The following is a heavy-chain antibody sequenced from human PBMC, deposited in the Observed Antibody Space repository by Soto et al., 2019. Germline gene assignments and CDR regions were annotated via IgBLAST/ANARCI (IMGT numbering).Heavy chain of an antibody. CDR2: ISGSGGST. CDR1: GFTFSSYG. CDR3: AKEDSSGYYFRFGNY. Sequence: GGFLRLSCAASGFTFSSYGRSWVRQAPGKGLEWVSAISGSGGSTYYADSVKGRLTISRDNSKNTLYLQMNSLRAEDTAVYYCAKEDSSGYYFRFGNYWGQGTLVTVSS. D-gene: IGHD3-22*01. J-gene: IGHJ4*02. V-gene: IGHV3-23*01.